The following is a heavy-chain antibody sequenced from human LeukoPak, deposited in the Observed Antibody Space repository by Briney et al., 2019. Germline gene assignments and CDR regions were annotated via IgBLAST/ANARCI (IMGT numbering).Heavy chain of an antibody. CDR3: VLAPNSNWFDF. CDR1: GDSVSSFY. CDR2: IHYSGSS. D-gene: IGHD2-15*01. Sequence: PSETLSLTCSVSGDSVSSFYWTWIRQSPVRGLEWIGNIHYSGSSIYNPSLRSRVTMSIDTYKKQFFLKLTSVTAADTAVYYCVLAPNSNWFDFWGQGTLVTVTS. V-gene: IGHV4-59*08. J-gene: IGHJ4*02.